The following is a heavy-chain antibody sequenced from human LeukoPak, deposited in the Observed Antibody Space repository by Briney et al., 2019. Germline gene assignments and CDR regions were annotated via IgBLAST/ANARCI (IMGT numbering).Heavy chain of an antibody. V-gene: IGHV4-34*01. J-gene: IGHJ5*02. CDR1: GGSFSGYY. CDR2: INHSGST. Sequence: SETLSLTCAVYGGSFSGYYWSWIRQPPGKGLEWIGEINHSGSTNYNPSLKSRVTISVDTSKNQFSLKLSSVTAADTAVYYCARGSARDFWSGLNWFDPWGQGTLVTVSS. CDR3: ARGSARDFWSGLNWFDP. D-gene: IGHD3-3*01.